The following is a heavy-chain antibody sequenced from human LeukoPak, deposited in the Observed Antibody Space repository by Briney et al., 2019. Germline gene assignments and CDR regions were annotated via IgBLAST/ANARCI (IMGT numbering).Heavy chain of an antibody. J-gene: IGHJ6*03. CDR1: GFTFDDYA. Sequence: GGSLRLSCAASGFTFDDYAMHWVRQAPGKGLEWVSGISWNSGRIGYADSVKGRFTISRDNAKNSLYLQMDSLRVEDTAVYYCARDPYSGNYGAYYYYYMDVWGKGTTVTISS. CDR2: ISWNSGRI. D-gene: IGHD1-26*01. V-gene: IGHV3-9*01. CDR3: ARDPYSGNYGAYYYYYMDV.